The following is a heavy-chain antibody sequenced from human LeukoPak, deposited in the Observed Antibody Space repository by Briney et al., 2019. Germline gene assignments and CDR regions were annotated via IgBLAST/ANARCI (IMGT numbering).Heavy chain of an antibody. V-gene: IGHV4-39*01. CDR2: IYYSGST. CDR1: GGSITSGYY. Sequence: PSETLSLTCTVSGGSITSGYYWGWVRQPPGQGLEWIGNIYYSGSTHYSPSLKSRVTISVDTSKNQFSLELSSVTAADTAVYYCARVFMREQWLVRNNWFDPWGQGTLVTVSS. D-gene: IGHD6-19*01. J-gene: IGHJ5*02. CDR3: ARVFMREQWLVRNNWFDP.